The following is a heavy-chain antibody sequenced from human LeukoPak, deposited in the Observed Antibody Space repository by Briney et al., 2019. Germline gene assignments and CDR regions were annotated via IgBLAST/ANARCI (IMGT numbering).Heavy chain of an antibody. CDR1: GASISSYY. Sequence: SETLSLTCTVSGASISSYYWSWIRQPPGGGLEWIGYIYYNGNTIYSDSLRSRVTISADTSKNQLSLQLTSVTAADTARYFCAGLQAHGGNYIDQWGQGILVTVPS. D-gene: IGHD4-23*01. CDR3: AGLQAHGGNYIDQ. CDR2: IYYNGNT. V-gene: IGHV4-59*08. J-gene: IGHJ4*02.